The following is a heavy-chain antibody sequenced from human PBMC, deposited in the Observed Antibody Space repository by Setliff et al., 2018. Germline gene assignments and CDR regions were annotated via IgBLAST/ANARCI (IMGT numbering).Heavy chain of an antibody. Sequence: VASVKVSCKASGGTFSSYVISWVREAPGQGLEWMGGIMPIFGKVKYAQKFQGRVTITADESTSTAYMELSSLRSEDTAVYFCAREAGRGEFYFDYWGQGTLVTVSS. V-gene: IGHV1-69*13. J-gene: IGHJ4*02. CDR1: GGTFSSYV. CDR2: IMPIFGKV. CDR3: AREAGRGEFYFDY. D-gene: IGHD2-15*01.